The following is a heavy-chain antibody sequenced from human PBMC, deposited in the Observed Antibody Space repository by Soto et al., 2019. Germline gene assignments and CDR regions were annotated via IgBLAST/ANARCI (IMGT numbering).Heavy chain of an antibody. V-gene: IGHV3-23*01. CDR1: GFTFSSYA. D-gene: IGHD2-15*01. CDR2: ISGSGGST. CDR3: AKDEPLGYCSGGSCLNWFDP. J-gene: IGHJ5*02. Sequence: EVQLLESGGGLVQPGGSLRLSCAASGFTFSSYAMSWVRQAPGKGLEWVSAISGSGGSTYYADSVKGRFTISRDNSKNTLYLRMTSMRAEDTAVYYCAKDEPLGYCSGGSCLNWFDPWGQGTLVTVSS.